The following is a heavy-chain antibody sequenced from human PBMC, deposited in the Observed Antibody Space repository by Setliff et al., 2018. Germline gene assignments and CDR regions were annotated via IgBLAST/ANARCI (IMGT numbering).Heavy chain of an antibody. D-gene: IGHD3-10*01. Sequence: PSETLSLTCTVSGGSMGSYYWTWIRQSAGKGLEWVGRVYTTGSTAFNPSLNSRVTMSLDKSKNQFPLKLYSVTAADTAVYFCARVRITPYCMDVWGKGTTVTVSS. V-gene: IGHV4-4*07. CDR2: VYTTGST. J-gene: IGHJ6*03. CDR1: GGSMGSYY. CDR3: ARVRITPYCMDV.